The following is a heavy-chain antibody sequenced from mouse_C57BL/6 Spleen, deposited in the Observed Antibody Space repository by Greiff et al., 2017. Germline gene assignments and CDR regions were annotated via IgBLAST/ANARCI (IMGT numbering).Heavy chain of an antibody. Sequence: QVQLQPGAELVKPGASVKMSCKASGYTFTSYWITWVKQRPGQGLEWIGDIYPGSGSTNYNEKFKSKATLTVDTSSSTAYMQLSSLTSEDSAVYYCASGGPFAYWGQGTLVTVSA. J-gene: IGHJ3*01. CDR1: GYTFTSYW. CDR2: IYPGSGST. CDR3: ASGGPFAY. V-gene: IGHV1-55*01.